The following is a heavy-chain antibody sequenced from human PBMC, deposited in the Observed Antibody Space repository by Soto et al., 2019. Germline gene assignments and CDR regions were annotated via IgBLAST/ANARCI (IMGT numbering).Heavy chain of an antibody. CDR2: ISYDGSNK. CDR3: ARDYSYCSGGGCSTYYFDY. CDR1: GFTFSSYA. J-gene: IGHJ4*02. Sequence: QVQLVESGGGVVQPGRSLRLSCAASGFTFSSYAMHWVRQAPGKGLEWVAVISYDGSNKYYADSVKGRFTISRDNSKNTLYLQMNSLRAEDTAVYYCARDYSYCSGGGCSTYYFDYWGQGTLVTVSS. D-gene: IGHD2-15*01. V-gene: IGHV3-30-3*01.